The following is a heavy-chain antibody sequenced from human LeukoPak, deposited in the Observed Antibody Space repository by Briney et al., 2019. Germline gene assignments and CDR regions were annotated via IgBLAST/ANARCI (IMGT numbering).Heavy chain of an antibody. Sequence: GVSQRLSCAASGFTVSDNYMSWVRQAPGKGLEWVSVMYSGGDTHYADSVKGRFTFSRDISKNTLYLQMNGLRTEDTAMYYCARDAPQVPAAGVLASWGQGTLVTVPS. CDR3: ARDAPQVPAAGVLAS. D-gene: IGHD6-13*01. CDR2: MYSGGDT. CDR1: GFTVSDNY. J-gene: IGHJ5*02. V-gene: IGHV3-53*01.